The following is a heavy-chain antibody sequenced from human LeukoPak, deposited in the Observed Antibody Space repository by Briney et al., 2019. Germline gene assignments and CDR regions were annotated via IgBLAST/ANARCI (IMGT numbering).Heavy chain of an antibody. Sequence: GGSLRLSCAASGFTFSSYSMNWVRQAPGKGLEWVSSISSSSSYIYYADSVKGRFTISRDNAKNSLYLQMNSLRAEDTAVYYCARDMPGLVVSHQHWGQGTLVTVSS. CDR3: ARDMPGLVVSHQH. D-gene: IGHD2-15*01. V-gene: IGHV3-21*01. CDR1: GFTFSSYS. J-gene: IGHJ1*01. CDR2: ISSSSSYI.